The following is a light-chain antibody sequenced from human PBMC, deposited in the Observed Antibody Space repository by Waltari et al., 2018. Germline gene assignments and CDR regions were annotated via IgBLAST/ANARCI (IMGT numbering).Light chain of an antibody. J-gene: IGLJ2*01. CDR1: SSDVGGYNH. CDR3: CSYTGSYTYVV. V-gene: IGLV2-11*01. Sequence: QSALTQPRSVSGSPGQSVTISCTGTSSDVGGYNHVSWYQQHPGKAPKLMIYDVNKRPSGVPDRFSGSKAGNRASLTISGLQAEDEADYSCCSYTGSYTYVVFGGGTKLTVL. CDR2: DVN.